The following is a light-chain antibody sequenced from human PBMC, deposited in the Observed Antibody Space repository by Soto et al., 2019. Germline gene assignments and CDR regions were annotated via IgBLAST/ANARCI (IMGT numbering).Light chain of an antibody. CDR2: LGS. CDR3: RQSVQSPLT. V-gene: IGKV2-28*01. CDR1: QSLLHSNGYNY. J-gene: IGKJ3*01. Sequence: DIVMTQSPLSLPVTPAEPASISCRSSQSLLHSNGYNYLDSSLQKPGQSPQLLIYLGSNRASWVPDRFSGSGSGTDFTLKISRVGDEDVGVDYGRQSVQSPLTFGLGTSVDI.